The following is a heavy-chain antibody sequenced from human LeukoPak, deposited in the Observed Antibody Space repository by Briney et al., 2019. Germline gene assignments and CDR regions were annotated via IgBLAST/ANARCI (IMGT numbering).Heavy chain of an antibody. CDR3: ARGRYSSGQQTDY. J-gene: IGHJ4*02. V-gene: IGHV3-33*01. CDR1: GFTFSSYG. Sequence: GGSLRLSCAASGFTFSSYGMHWVRQAPGKGLEWVAVIWYDGSNKYYADSVKGRFTISRDSSKNTLYLQMNSLRAEDTAVYYCARGRYSSGQQTDYWGQGTLVTVSS. CDR2: IWYDGSNK. D-gene: IGHD6-19*01.